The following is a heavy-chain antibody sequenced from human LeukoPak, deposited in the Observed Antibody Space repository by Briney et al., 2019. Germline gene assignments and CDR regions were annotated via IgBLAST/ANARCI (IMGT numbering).Heavy chain of an antibody. Sequence: PSQTLSLTCAVSGGSISSGGYSWSWIRQPPGKGLEWIGYIYHSGSTYYNPSLKSRVTISVDRSKNQFSLKLSSVTAADTAVYYCARDWEGMDVWGQGTTVTVSS. CDR3: ARDWEGMDV. J-gene: IGHJ6*02. D-gene: IGHD1-26*01. CDR1: GGSISSGGYS. V-gene: IGHV4-30-2*01. CDR2: IYHSGST.